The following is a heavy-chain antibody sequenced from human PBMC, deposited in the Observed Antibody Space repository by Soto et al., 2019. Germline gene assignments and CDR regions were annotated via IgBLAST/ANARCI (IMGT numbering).Heavy chain of an antibody. D-gene: IGHD3-3*01. V-gene: IGHV1-3*01. J-gene: IGHJ4*02. CDR1: GYTFTNYV. Sequence: GASVEVSCKTSGYTFTNYVVDCVRQAPGQVLEWMGWINSGNGNTKYSEKFQGRVTITRDTSASTAYMELNSLTSEDTAVYYCARGLTIFGVVIGYWGQGTLVTVSS. CDR3: ARGLTIFGVVIGY. CDR2: INSGNGNT.